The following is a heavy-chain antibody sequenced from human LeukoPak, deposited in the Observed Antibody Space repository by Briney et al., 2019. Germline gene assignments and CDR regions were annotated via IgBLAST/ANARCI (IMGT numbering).Heavy chain of an antibody. CDR1: GFTFSSYA. V-gene: IGHV3-33*08. CDR2: IWYDGTNK. CDR3: ARAAYDSSGYLTL. J-gene: IGHJ4*02. D-gene: IGHD3-22*01. Sequence: GGSLRLSCAASGFTFSSYAMSWVRQAPGKGLEWVAVIWYDGTNKYYGDSVKGRFTISRDNSKNTVFLQMNSLRAEDTAVYYCARAAYDSSGYLTLWGQGTLVTVSS.